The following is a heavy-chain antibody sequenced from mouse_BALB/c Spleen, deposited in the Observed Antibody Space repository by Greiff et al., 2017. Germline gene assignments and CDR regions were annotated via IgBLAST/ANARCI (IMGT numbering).Heavy chain of an antibody. J-gene: IGHJ3*01. D-gene: IGHD2-4*01. V-gene: IGHV2-2*02. CDR3: AREYDCNFAY. Sequence: QVQLKESGPGLVQPSQSLSITCTVSGFSLTSYGVHWVRQSPGKGLEWLGVIWIGGSTDYNAAFIYRLSISKDKSKSQVFFKMNSRQANDTAIYYCAREYDCNFAYWCQGTLVTVSA. CDR2: IWIGGST. CDR1: GFSLTSYG.